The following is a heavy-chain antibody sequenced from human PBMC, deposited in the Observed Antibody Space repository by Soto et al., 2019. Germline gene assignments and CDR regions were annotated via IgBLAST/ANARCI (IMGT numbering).Heavy chain of an antibody. CDR1: GYTFTSYY. V-gene: IGHV1-46*01. Sequence: QVQLVQSGAEVKKPGASVKVSCKASGYTFTSYYMHWVRQAPGQELEWMGIINPSGGSTSYAQKFQGRVTMTRDTSTSTVYMELSSLRSEDTAVYDCARDIVVVPAAMPRGDYYYYGMDVWGQGTTVTVSS. CDR2: INPSGGST. J-gene: IGHJ6*02. D-gene: IGHD2-2*01. CDR3: ARDIVVVPAAMPRGDYYYYGMDV.